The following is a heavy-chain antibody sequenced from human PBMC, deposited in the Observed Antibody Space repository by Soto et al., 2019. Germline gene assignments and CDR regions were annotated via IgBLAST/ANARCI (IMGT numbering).Heavy chain of an antibody. CDR1: EDSITSFW. Sequence: GVPKKICNKGAEDSITSFWIGWVSKMPGKGLEWMGIIYPGDSDTRYSPSFQGQVTISADKSISTAYLQWSSLKASDTAMYYCARLGGDTTDFDYWGQGTLVTVSS. J-gene: IGHJ4*02. D-gene: IGHD4-17*01. CDR3: ARLGGDTTDFDY. V-gene: IGHV5-51*01. CDR2: IYPGDSDT.